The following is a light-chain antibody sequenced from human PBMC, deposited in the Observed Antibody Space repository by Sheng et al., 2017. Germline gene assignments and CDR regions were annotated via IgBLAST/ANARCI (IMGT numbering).Light chain of an antibody. CDR2: DTS. CDR1: QRITTS. CDR3: QHRSNWPRVT. V-gene: IGKV3-11*01. J-gene: IGKJ3*01. Sequence: VLTQSPATLSLSPGERATLSCRASQRITTSLAWYQHRPGQAPRLLIYDTSIRATGIPARFSGSGSGTDFTLTISSLESEDFAVYYCQHRSNWPRVTFGPGTKVDVK.